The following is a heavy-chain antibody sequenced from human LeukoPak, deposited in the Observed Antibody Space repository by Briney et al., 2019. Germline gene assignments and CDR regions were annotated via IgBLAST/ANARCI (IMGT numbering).Heavy chain of an antibody. D-gene: IGHD6-13*01. Sequence: GGSLRLSCAASGFTFSSYSMKWVRPAPGEGLEWVSSISSSSSYIYYADSVKGRFTISRDNAKNSLYLQMNSLRAEDTAVYYCARDMAAAGEIDYWGQGTLVTVSS. CDR3: ARDMAAAGEIDY. CDR2: ISSSSSYI. J-gene: IGHJ4*02. CDR1: GFTFSSYS. V-gene: IGHV3-21*01.